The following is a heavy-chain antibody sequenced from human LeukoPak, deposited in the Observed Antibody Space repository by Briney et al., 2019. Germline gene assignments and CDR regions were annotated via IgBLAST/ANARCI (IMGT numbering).Heavy chain of an antibody. CDR1: GGTFSSYA. CDR3: ARGPSIAAEYYYYYYMDV. V-gene: IGHV1-69*05. J-gene: IGHJ6*03. Sequence: WASVKVSCKASGGTFSSYAISWVRQAPGQGLEWMGGIIPIFGTANYAQKFQGRVTMTRDTSISTAYMELSSLRSEDTAVYYCARGPSIAAEYYYYYYMDVWGKGTTVTVSS. CDR2: IIPIFGTA. D-gene: IGHD6-6*01.